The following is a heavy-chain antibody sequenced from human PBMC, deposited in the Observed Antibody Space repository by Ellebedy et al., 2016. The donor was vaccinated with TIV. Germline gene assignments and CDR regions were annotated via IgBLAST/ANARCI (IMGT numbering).Heavy chain of an antibody. D-gene: IGHD4-17*01. CDR2: ISSRSNYI. CDR3: ARDPYDYGDYTGDC. Sequence: GGSLRLSCAASGFAFGGYTMNWVRQAPGKGLEWVSAISSRSNYIYYADSVKGRFTISRDNSKNTLYLQMNSLRAEDTAVYYCARDPYDYGDYTGDCWGQGTLVTVSS. CDR1: GFAFGGYT. J-gene: IGHJ4*02. V-gene: IGHV3-21*01.